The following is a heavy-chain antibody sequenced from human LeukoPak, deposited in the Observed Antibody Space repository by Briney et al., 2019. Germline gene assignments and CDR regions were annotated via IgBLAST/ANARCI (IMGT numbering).Heavy chain of an antibody. V-gene: IGHV4-61*02. CDR3: ATGFFPFYYYYMDV. Sequence: SETLSLTCTVSGGSISSGSYYWSWIRQPAGKGLEWIGRIYTSGSTNYNPSLKSRVTISVDTSKNQFSLKLSSVTAADTAVYYCATGFFPFYYYYMDVWGKGTTVTVSS. J-gene: IGHJ6*03. CDR2: IYTSGST. CDR1: GGSISSGSYY. D-gene: IGHD3-3*01.